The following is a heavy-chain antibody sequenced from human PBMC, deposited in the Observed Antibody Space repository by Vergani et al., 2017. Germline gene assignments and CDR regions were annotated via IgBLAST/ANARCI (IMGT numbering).Heavy chain of an antibody. CDR3: ARARGVVVAGVYYYYMDV. CDR2: INSDGSST. D-gene: IGHD2-15*01. CDR1: GFTFSSYW. J-gene: IGHJ6*03. Sequence: EVQLLESGGGLVQPGGSLRLSCAASGFTFSSYWMHWVRQAPGKGLVWVSRINSDGSSTSYADSVKGRFTISRDNAKNTLYLQMNSLRAEDTAVYYCARARGVVVAGVYYYYMDVWGKGTTVTVSS. V-gene: IGHV3-74*02.